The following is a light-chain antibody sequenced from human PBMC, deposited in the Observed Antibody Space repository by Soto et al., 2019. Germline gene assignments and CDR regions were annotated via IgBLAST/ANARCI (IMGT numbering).Light chain of an antibody. J-gene: IGKJ4*01. Sequence: DIQLTQSPSFLSASVGDRVTISCRASQGIDNFLAWYQQATGTAPKLLIYSASTLQSGVPSRFSGSGSGTEFTLTIRSLQPEDFATYFCQLLTTNSPTFGGGTKVEIK. CDR1: QGIDNF. CDR2: SAS. V-gene: IGKV1-9*01. CDR3: QLLTTNSPT.